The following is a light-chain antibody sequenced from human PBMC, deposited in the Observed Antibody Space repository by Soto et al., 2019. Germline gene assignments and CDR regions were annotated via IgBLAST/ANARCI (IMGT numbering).Light chain of an antibody. Sequence: QSALTQPASVSGSPGQSITVSCTGTISDVGGYDYVSWYQHFPGKAPKPIIYDVTNRPSGVSSRFSGSKSGNTASLTISGLQAEDEADYYCSSYTRSGYVVVFGGGTKLTVL. J-gene: IGLJ3*02. V-gene: IGLV2-14*03. CDR3: SSYTRSGYVVV. CDR1: ISDVGGYDY. CDR2: DVT.